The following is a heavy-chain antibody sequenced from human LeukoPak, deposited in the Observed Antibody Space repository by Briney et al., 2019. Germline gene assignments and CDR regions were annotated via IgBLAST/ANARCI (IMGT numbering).Heavy chain of an antibody. D-gene: IGHD1-26*01. CDR2: IIPIFGTA. Sequence: SVTVSCTASGGTFSSHAISWVRQAPGQGLGWMGGIIPIFGTANYAQKFQGRVTITADESTSTAYMELSSLRSEDTAVYYCARGQDSGSVDYWGQGTLVTVSS. V-gene: IGHV1-69*13. CDR3: ARGQDSGSVDY. J-gene: IGHJ4*02. CDR1: GGTFSSHA.